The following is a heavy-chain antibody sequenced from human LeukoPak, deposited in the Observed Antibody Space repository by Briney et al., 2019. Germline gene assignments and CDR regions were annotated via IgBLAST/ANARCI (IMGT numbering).Heavy chain of an antibody. V-gene: IGHV3-21*04. D-gene: IGHD6-19*01. CDR1: GFTFSSYS. Sequence: GGSLRLSCAASGFTFSSYSMNWVRQAPGKGLEWVSSISSSSSYIYYADSVKGRFTISRDNSKNTLYLQMNSLRAEDTAVYYCAKGSGWEPYYYYYYMDVWGKGTTVTVSS. CDR2: ISSSSSYI. J-gene: IGHJ6*03. CDR3: AKGSGWEPYYYYYYMDV.